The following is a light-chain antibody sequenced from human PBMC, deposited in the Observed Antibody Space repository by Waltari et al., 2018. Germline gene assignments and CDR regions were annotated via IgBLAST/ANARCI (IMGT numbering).Light chain of an antibody. CDR1: SSDVGSYNL. CDR3: CSYAGSAISV. Sequence: QSALTQTATVSGSPGQSITLSCTGTSSDVGSYNLVSWYQQHPGKAPTLIIYDVNKRPSGVSNRFSGSKSGNTASLTISGLQAADEADYYCCSYAGSAISVFGGGTRLTVL. CDR2: DVN. V-gene: IGLV2-23*02. J-gene: IGLJ3*02.